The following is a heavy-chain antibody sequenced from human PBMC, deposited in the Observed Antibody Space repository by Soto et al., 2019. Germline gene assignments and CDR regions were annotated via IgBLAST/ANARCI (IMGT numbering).Heavy chain of an antibody. J-gene: IGHJ4*02. CDR3: AKDQALLWFGELWRYFAY. Sequence: EVQLLESGGGLVQPGGSLRLSCAASGFTFSRYAMSWVRQAPGKGLEWVSAISGRGGSTYYADSVKGRFTIARDHSKNTLSLQMNSLRAEDTAVYYCAKDQALLWFGELWRYFAYWGRGTLVTVSS. CDR2: ISGRGGST. CDR1: GFTFSRYA. D-gene: IGHD3-10*01. V-gene: IGHV3-23*01.